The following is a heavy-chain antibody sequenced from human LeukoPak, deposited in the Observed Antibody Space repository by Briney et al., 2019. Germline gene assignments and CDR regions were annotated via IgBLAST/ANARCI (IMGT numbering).Heavy chain of an antibody. J-gene: IGHJ5*02. D-gene: IGHD5-18*01. CDR1: GYTFTSYG. Sequence: ASVKVSCKASGYTFTSYGISWVRQALGQGLEWMGWISAYNGNTNYAQKLQGRVTMTTDTSTSTAYMELRSLRSDDTAVYYCAREDYSYGYDWFDPWGQGTLVTVSS. CDR2: ISAYNGNT. CDR3: AREDYSYGYDWFDP. V-gene: IGHV1-18*01.